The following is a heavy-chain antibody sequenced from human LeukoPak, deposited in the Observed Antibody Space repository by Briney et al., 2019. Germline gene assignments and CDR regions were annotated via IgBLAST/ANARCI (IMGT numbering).Heavy chain of an antibody. J-gene: IGHJ4*02. V-gene: IGHV3-20*04. CDR1: GFKFDDYG. Sequence: GGSLRLSCTASGFKFDDYGMTWVRQAPGKGLEWVSDINWNGDSRGYAHSVRGRFTISRDNAKNSIYLQMNSLRVEDTAVYYCAKDIVGGGDDYWGQGPLVIVSS. D-gene: IGHD2-21*01. CDR3: AKDIVGGGDDY. CDR2: INWNGDSR.